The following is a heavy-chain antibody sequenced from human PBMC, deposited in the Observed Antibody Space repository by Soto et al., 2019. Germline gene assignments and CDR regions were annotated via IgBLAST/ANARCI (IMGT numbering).Heavy chain of an antibody. V-gene: IGHV4-31*03. Sequence: QVQLQESGPGLVKPSQTLSLTCTVSGDFISSGGYYWSWIRQLPGKGLEWIGYIYSSGTTYYNPSLKSRITISVDPSKNPFSLNLSSLTAADTAVYYRARTDSSGYYFVYWGQGTLVTVFS. D-gene: IGHD3-22*01. CDR3: ARTDSSGYYFVY. J-gene: IGHJ4*02. CDR2: IYSSGTT. CDR1: GDFISSGGYY.